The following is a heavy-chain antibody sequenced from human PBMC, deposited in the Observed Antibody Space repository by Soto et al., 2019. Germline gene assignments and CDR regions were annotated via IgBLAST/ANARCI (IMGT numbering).Heavy chain of an antibody. CDR1: GFTFSSYW. CDR2: INSDGSST. Sequence: PGGSLRLSCAASGFTFSSYWMHWVRQAPGKGLVWVSRINSDGSSTSYADSVKGRFTISRDNAKNTLYLQMNSLRAEDTAVYYCARVSGYSSGWYNLWGQGTLVTVSS. D-gene: IGHD6-19*01. V-gene: IGHV3-74*01. J-gene: IGHJ4*02. CDR3: ARVSGYSSGWYNL.